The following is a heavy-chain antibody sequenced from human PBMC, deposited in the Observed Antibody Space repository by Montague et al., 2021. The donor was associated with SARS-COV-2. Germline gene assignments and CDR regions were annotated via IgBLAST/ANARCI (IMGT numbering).Heavy chain of an antibody. Sequence: SETLSLTCAVYGGSLSGYYWSWIRQPPEKGLEWIGEINHSANTKYNQSLKSPVTISIDTSKNQFSLKMTSVTAADTATYYCASGIYPSGSYYNRYYYGLNIWGPGTTVIVSS. J-gene: IGHJ6*02. D-gene: IGHD3-10*01. CDR1: GGSLSGYY. CDR2: INHSANT. CDR3: ASGIYPSGSYYNRYYYGLNI. V-gene: IGHV4-34*01.